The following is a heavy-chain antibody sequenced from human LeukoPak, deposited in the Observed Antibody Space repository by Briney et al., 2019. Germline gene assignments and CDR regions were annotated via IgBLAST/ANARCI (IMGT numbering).Heavy chain of an antibody. V-gene: IGHV4-34*01. CDR2: IYHSGST. Sequence: SETLSLTCAVYGGSFSGYYWSWIRQPPGKGLEWIGSIYHSGSTYYNPSLKSRVTISVDTSKNQFSLKLSSVTAADTAVYYCARVAARAYFDYWGQGTLVTVSS. CDR1: GGSFSGYY. D-gene: IGHD6-6*01. CDR3: ARVAARAYFDY. J-gene: IGHJ4*02.